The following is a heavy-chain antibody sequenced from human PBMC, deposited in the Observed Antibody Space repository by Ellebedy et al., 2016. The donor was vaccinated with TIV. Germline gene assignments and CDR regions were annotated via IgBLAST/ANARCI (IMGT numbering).Heavy chain of an antibody. Sequence: SVKVSXXASGGTFSSYAISWVRQAPGQGLEWMGRIIPILGIANYAQKFQGRVTITADKSTSTAYMELRSLRSDDTAVYYCATIVGATWGGYWGQGTLVTVSS. V-gene: IGHV1-69*04. CDR1: GGTFSSYA. CDR3: ATIVGATWGGY. D-gene: IGHD1-26*01. J-gene: IGHJ4*02. CDR2: IIPILGIA.